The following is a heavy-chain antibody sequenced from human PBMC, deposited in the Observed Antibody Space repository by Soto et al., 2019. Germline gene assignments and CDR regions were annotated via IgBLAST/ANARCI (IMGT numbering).Heavy chain of an antibody. J-gene: IGHJ6*03. D-gene: IGHD4-17*01. CDR2: VTSSSSNI. CDR3: VRGGPGVTTLSRQKNYYYYLLDV. CDR1: GFTFSGHT. V-gene: IGHV3-21*01. Sequence: EVQLVESGGALVEPGGSLRLSCAASGFTFSGHTMNWVRQAPGKGLEWVASVTSSSSNIYYADSLKGRFTISRDNAKNSLYLQMNSLRAEDTAVYYCVRGGPGVTTLSRQKNYYYYLLDVWGKGTMVTVSS.